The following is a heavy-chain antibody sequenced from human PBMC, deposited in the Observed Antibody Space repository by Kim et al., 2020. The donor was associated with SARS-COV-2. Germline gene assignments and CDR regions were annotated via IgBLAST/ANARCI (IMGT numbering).Heavy chain of an antibody. CDR1: GFSFSDYG. D-gene: IGHD5-12*01. V-gene: IGHV3-30*18. CDR3: AKGWRDSGG. CDR2: ISYDGSDK. Sequence: GGSLRLSCAASGFSFSDYGMHWVRQAPGKGLECVAVISYDGSDKYYADSAKGRFTISRDNSKNTLYLQINSPRPEDTAVYYCAKGWRDSGGWGQGTLVTVSS. J-gene: IGHJ4*02.